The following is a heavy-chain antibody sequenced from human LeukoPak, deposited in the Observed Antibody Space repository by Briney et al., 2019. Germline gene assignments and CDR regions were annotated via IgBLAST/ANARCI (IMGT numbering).Heavy chain of an antibody. D-gene: IGHD6-13*01. CDR1: GGSISSGGYY. J-gene: IGHJ4*02. V-gene: IGHV4-31*03. CDR3: ARGWQQLAKPFDY. CDR2: IYYSGST. Sequence: SETLSLTCTVSGGSISSGGYYWSWIRQHPGKGLEWIGYIYYSGSTYYNPSLKSRVTTSVDTSKNQFSLKLSSVTAADTAVYYCARGWQQLAKPFDYWGQGTLVTVSS.